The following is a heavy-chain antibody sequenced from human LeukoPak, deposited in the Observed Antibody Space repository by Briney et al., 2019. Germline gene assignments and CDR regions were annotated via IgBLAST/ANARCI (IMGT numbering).Heavy chain of an antibody. J-gene: IGHJ2*01. CDR2: ISGDGGST. D-gene: IGHD2-21*02. CDR1: GFTFDDYA. CDR3: ARVPPCGGDFGNWFFDL. V-gene: IGHV3-43*02. Sequence: GGSLRLSCAASGFTFDDYAMHWVRQAPGKGLEWVSLISGDGGSTYYADSVKGRFTISRDNSKNSLYLQMNSLRTEDTALYYCARVPPCGGDFGNWFFDLWGRGTLVTVSS.